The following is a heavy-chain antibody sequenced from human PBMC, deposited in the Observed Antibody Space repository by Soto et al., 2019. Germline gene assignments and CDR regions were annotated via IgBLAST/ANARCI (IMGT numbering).Heavy chain of an antibody. CDR2: ISHTGCP. Sequence: LQLQESGPGLVKPSETLSLTCTVSGGSISNSDYFWAWMRQPPGKGLEWVGTISHTGCPRYNPSLKSRVTISVDTSKNQFSLRLPSVTAADTAVFYCASQLESTTYFDYWGRGTLVTVSS. CDR3: ASQLESTTYFDY. CDR1: GGSISNSDYF. D-gene: IGHD1-1*01. J-gene: IGHJ4*02. V-gene: IGHV4-39*01.